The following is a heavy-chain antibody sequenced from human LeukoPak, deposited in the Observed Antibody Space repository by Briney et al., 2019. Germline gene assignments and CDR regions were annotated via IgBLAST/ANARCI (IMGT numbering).Heavy chain of an antibody. V-gene: IGHV4-39*01. CDR2: IHYIGST. Sequence: PSDTLSLTCTVSGDSISSHSYFWGWIRQPPGKGLEWIGNIHYIGSTYYNPSLKSRVTISVDTSTNQFSLKLSSVTAADTAVYYCAKTLPYSGGWRATFDFWGQGTVVTVSS. D-gene: IGHD6-19*01. J-gene: IGHJ4*02. CDR1: GDSISSHSYF. CDR3: AKTLPYSGGWRATFDF.